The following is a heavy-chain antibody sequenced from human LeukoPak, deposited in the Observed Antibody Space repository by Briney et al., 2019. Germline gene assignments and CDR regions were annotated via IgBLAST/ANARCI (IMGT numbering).Heavy chain of an antibody. CDR2: INPNTGDT. V-gene: IGHV1-2*02. Sequence: GASVKVSCKASGYTFTAYYMHWVRQAPGQGLEWMGWINPNTGDTNSAESFQGRVTMTRDSSISTVYLELTRLTSDDTAVYYCARGRGYSSGWYWFDPWGQGTLVTVSS. J-gene: IGHJ5*02. CDR3: ARGRGYSSGWYWFDP. D-gene: IGHD6-19*01. CDR1: GYTFTAYY.